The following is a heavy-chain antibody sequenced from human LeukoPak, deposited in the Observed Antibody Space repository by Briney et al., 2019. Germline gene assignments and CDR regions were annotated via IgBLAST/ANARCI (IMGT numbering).Heavy chain of an antibody. J-gene: IGHJ6*04. Sequence: GGSLRLSCAASGFTFSSYEMNWARQAPGKGLEWFSYISSSGSTIYYADSVKGRFTISRDNAKNSLYLQMNSLRAEDTAVYYCAELGITMIGGVWGKGTTVTISS. CDR3: AELGITMIGGV. V-gene: IGHV3-48*03. D-gene: IGHD3-10*02. CDR1: GFTFSSYE. CDR2: ISSSGSTI.